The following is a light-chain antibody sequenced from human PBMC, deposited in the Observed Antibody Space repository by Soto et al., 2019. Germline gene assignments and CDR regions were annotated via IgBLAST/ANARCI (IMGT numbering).Light chain of an antibody. CDR1: QSVRSNF. V-gene: IGKV3-20*01. Sequence: EIVLTQSPGTLSLSPGERATLSCRASQSVRSNFLAWYQQKPGQAPRLLIYGASNRATGIPDRFSGSGSGTDFTLTITRLEPEDFAMYYCQRYDSLRTFXQGTKVDIK. J-gene: IGKJ1*01. CDR2: GAS. CDR3: QRYDSLRT.